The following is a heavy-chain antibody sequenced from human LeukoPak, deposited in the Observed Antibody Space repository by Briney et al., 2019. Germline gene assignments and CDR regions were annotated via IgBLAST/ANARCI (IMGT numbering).Heavy chain of an antibody. J-gene: IGHJ4*02. CDR1: GFTFSSYA. D-gene: IGHD3-22*01. CDR2: ISSNGGST. CDR3: AKSGYYDSSGYYYFDY. Sequence: PGGSLRLSCAASGFTFSSYAMHWVRQAPGKGLEYVSAISSNGGSTYYANSVKGRFTISRDNSKNTLYLQMGSLRAEDMAVYYCAKSGYYDSSGYYYFDYWGQGTLITVSS. V-gene: IGHV3-64*01.